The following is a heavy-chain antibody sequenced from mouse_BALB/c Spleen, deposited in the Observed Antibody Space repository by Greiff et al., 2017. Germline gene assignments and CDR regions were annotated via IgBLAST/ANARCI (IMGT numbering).Heavy chain of an antibody. CDR1: GYSFTSYW. D-gene: IGHD2-4*01. J-gene: IGHJ2*01. CDR2: IYPGNSDT. CDR3: TRSTMIAYFDY. V-gene: IGHV1-5*01. Sequence: VQLQQSGTVLARPGASVKMSCKASGYSFTSYWMHWVKQRPGQGLEWIGAIYPGNSDTSYNQKFKGKAKLTAVTSASTAYMELSSLTNEDSAVYYCTRSTMIAYFDYWGQGTTLTVSS.